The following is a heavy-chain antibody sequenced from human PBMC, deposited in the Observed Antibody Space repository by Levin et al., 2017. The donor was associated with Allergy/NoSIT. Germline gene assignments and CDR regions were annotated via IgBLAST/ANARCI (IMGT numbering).Heavy chain of an antibody. V-gene: IGHV3-30*04. CDR3: MVRDEDL. CDR2: VLPDGSGK. CDR1: GFTFNKYS. Sequence: SCAASGFTFNKYSLHWVRQAPGKGLEWVAIVLPDGSGKYYADSVKGRFTISRDNSRNTLYLQMNSLRTEDTAVYWAMVRDEDLWGQGTQVIVSS. D-gene: IGHD3-10*01. J-gene: IGHJ5*02.